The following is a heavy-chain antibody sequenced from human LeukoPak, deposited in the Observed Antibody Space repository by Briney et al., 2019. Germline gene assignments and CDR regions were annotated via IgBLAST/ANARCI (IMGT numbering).Heavy chain of an antibody. Sequence: EASVKVSCKASGYTFTSYDINWVRQATGQGLEWMGWMNPNSGNTGYAQKFQGRVTMTRNTSISTAYMELSSLRSEDTAVYYCARVVPAAIDYYYYMDVWGKGTTVTVSS. V-gene: IGHV1-8*02. D-gene: IGHD2-2*02. CDR2: MNPNSGNT. J-gene: IGHJ6*03. CDR3: ARVVPAAIDYYYYMDV. CDR1: GYTFTSYD.